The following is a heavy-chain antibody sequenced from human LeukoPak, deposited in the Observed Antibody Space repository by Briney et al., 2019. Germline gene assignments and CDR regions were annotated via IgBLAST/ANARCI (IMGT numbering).Heavy chain of an antibody. CDR2: IWYDGSNK. D-gene: IGHD3-22*01. J-gene: IGHJ5*02. CDR3: AKAGASSGYRYNWFDP. Sequence: GRSLRLXCAASGFTFSSYGMHWVRQAPGKGLEWVAVIWYDGSNKYYADSVKGRFTISRDNSKNTLYLQMNSLRAEDTAVYYCAKAGASSGYRYNWFDPWGQGTLVTVSS. CDR1: GFTFSSYG. V-gene: IGHV3-33*06.